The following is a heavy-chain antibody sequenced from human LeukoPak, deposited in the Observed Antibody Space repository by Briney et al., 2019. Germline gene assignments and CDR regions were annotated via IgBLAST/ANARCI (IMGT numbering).Heavy chain of an antibody. CDR2: ITASGTAM. CDR1: GFTFSSYS. V-gene: IGHV3-48*02. J-gene: IGHJ4*02. D-gene: IGHD1-26*01. CDR3: ASSGSYRFDY. Sequence: GGSLRLSCAASGFTFSSYSMNWVRQAPGKGLEWVSHITASGTAMFYADSVKGCFTISRDNAKNSLYLQMNSLRDEDTAVYYCASSGSYRFDYWGQGTLVTVSS.